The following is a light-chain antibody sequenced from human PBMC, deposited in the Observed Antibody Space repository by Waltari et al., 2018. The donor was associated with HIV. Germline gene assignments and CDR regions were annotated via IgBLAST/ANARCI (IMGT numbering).Light chain of an antibody. J-gene: IGKJ5*01. CDR1: QSVSTY. Sequence: EIVLTQSPATLSLSPGERATLPCRASQSVSTYLAWYQQKPSQAPRLLIYGASTRATGIPARFSGSGSGTDFTLTISSLEPGDFGVYYCHQRSNWPITFGQGTRLEIK. CDR2: GAS. V-gene: IGKV3-11*01. CDR3: HQRSNWPIT.